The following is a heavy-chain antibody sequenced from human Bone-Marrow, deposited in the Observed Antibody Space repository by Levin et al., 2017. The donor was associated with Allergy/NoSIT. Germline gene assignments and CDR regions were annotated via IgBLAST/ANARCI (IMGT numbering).Heavy chain of an antibody. J-gene: IGHJ5*02. CDR3: ARDSATADNWFAP. V-gene: IGHV1-8*01. CDR2: MNPYNGNT. CDR1: GYSFTSHD. D-gene: IGHD2-15*01. Sequence: ASVKVSCKASGYSFTSHDIIWVRQATGQGLEWMGWMNPYNGNTGYAQKFQGRVTMTRNTSMSTAYMELSSLRSDDTAVYYCARDSATADNWFAPWGQGTLVTVSS.